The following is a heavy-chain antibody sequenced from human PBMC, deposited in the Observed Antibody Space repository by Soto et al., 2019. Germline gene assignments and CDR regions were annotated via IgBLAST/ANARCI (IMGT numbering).Heavy chain of an antibody. CDR1: GGSFSGYY. CDR2: ISHSGVT. Sequence: QVQLQQWGAGLLKPSETLSLTCAVYGGSFSGYYWTWIRQPPGKGLEWIGEISHSGVTNYNPSLKSRVPQAADTSNIQFSLNLRSVTASDTAVYYWRRGLNDYGDYDNGFVRWCQGTLVSVSS. D-gene: IGHD4-17*01. CDR3: RRGLNDYGDYDNGFVR. J-gene: IGHJ5*02. V-gene: IGHV4-34*01.